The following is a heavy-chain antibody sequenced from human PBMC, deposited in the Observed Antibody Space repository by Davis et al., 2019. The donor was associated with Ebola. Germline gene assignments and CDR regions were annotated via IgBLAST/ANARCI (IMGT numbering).Heavy chain of an antibody. Sequence: MPSETPSLTCAVYGGSFSGYYWSWIRQPPGKGLEWIGEINHSGSTNYNPSLKSRVTISVGTSKNQFSLKLSSVTAADTAVYYCASFMTTVTTGWFDPWGQGTLVTVSS. J-gene: IGHJ5*02. CDR2: INHSGST. D-gene: IGHD4-11*01. CDR3: ASFMTTVTTGWFDP. V-gene: IGHV4-34*01. CDR1: GGSFSGYY.